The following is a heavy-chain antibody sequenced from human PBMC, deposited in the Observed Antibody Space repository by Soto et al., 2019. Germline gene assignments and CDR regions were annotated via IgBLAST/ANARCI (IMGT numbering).Heavy chain of an antibody. CDR3: ARAPAGYNWFDP. CDR2: INHSGST. J-gene: IGHJ5*02. V-gene: IGHV4-34*01. Sequence: SDTLSLTCAVYGGSFSGYYWSWIRQPPGKGLEWIGEINHSGSTNYNPSLKSRVTISVDTSKKQFSLKLSSVTAADTAVYYCARAPAGYNWFDPWGQGTLVTVSS. CDR1: GGSFSGYY. D-gene: IGHD3-10*01.